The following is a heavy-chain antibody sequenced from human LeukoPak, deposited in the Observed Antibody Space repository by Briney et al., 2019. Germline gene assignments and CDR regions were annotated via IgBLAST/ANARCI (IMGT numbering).Heavy chain of an antibody. CDR1: GYTFTSYG. D-gene: IGHD2-2*01. Sequence: GASVQVSCKASGYTFTSYGISWVRQAPGQGLEWMGWISPYNGNTNYAQKLQGRVTMTTDTSTSTAYMELRSLTSDDTAVYYCARDGSIVVVPAAMMYHYYGMDVWGQGTTVTVSS. V-gene: IGHV1-18*01. J-gene: IGHJ6*02. CDR2: ISPYNGNT. CDR3: ARDGSIVVVPAAMMYHYYGMDV.